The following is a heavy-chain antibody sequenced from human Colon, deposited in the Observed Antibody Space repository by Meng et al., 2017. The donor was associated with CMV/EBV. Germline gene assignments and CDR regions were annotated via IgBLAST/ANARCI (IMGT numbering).Heavy chain of an antibody. CDR2: IRSGGDT. D-gene: IGHD2-21*02. CDR1: GFTISNTY. J-gene: IGHJ4*02. V-gene: IGHV3-66*02. Sequence: KVVESGVGLVQPGGSLSRSCAASGFTISNTYTSWVRQAPGKGLEWVSVIRSGGDTYYADSVKGRFTISRDISKNTLYLQMDSLRVEDTGVYYCAKDCGGDCPGHSPQYWGQGTLVTVSS. CDR3: AKDCGGDCPGHSPQY.